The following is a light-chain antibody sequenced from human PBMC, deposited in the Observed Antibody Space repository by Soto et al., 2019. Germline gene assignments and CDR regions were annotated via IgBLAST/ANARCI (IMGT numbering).Light chain of an antibody. CDR2: WAS. CDR1: QSVLYSSNNENY. Sequence: DIVMTQSPDSLTVSLGERATINCKSSQSVLYSSNNENYLAWYQQRPGQPPKLLIYWASTRESGVHDRFSGSGSGTDFTLTISSLQAEDVAVYYCQQYYSTPLTFGGGTKVEIK. V-gene: IGKV4-1*01. J-gene: IGKJ4*01. CDR3: QQYYSTPLT.